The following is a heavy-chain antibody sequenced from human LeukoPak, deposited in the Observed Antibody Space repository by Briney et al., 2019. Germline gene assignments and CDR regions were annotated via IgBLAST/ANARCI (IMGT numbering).Heavy chain of an antibody. Sequence: SGGSLRLSCAASGFTFSSYAMTWVRQAPGKGLEWVSTITGSGDSTYYADSVKGRFTISRDNSKNTLYLQMNNLRADDTAVYYCAKDRSSSFLPVDSWGQGTLVTVSS. CDR1: GFTFSSYA. V-gene: IGHV3-23*01. D-gene: IGHD6-13*01. J-gene: IGHJ4*02. CDR2: ITGSGDST. CDR3: AKDRSSSFLPVDS.